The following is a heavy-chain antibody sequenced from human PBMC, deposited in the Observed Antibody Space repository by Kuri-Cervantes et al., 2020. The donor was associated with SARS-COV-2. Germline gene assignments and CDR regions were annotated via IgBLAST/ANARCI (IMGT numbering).Heavy chain of an antibody. CDR3: ARADFWSGYVYYFDY. CDR1: GGSISSSSYY. Sequence: SETLSLTCTVSGGSISSSSYYWGWIRQPPGKGLEWIGNIYYSGSTYYNPSLKSRVTISVDTSKNQFSLKLSSVTAADTAVYYCARADFWSGYVYYFDYWGQGTLVTVSS. V-gene: IGHV4-39*07. CDR2: IYYSGST. J-gene: IGHJ4*02. D-gene: IGHD3-3*01.